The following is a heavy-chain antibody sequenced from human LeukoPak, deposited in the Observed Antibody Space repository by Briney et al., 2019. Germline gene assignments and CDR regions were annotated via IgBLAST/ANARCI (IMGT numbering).Heavy chain of an antibody. V-gene: IGHV3-7*03. CDR3: AKDAPDYGDYLFDY. J-gene: IGHJ4*02. Sequence: GGSLRLSCAASGFTFSSYAMSWVRQAPGKGLEWAANIKPDGGEKYYLDSVKGRFSISRDNAKNSLYLQMNSLRAEDTAVYYCAKDAPDYGDYLFDYWGQGTLVTVSS. CDR2: IKPDGGEK. D-gene: IGHD4-17*01. CDR1: GFTFSSYA.